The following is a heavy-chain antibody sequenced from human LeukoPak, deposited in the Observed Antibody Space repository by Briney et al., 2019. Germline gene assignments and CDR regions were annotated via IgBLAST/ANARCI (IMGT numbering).Heavy chain of an antibody. Sequence: GRSLRLSCAASRFTFSSYTMHWVRQAPGKGLEWVAVMSNDGNSKYYAGSVKGRFTISRDTSKSTLDLQMNGLRPEDTAVYYCARARATGSVTIGIWGQGTLVTVSS. J-gene: IGHJ4*02. D-gene: IGHD4-17*01. CDR2: MSNDGNSK. V-gene: IGHV3-30-3*01. CDR3: ARARATGSVTIGI. CDR1: RFTFSSYT.